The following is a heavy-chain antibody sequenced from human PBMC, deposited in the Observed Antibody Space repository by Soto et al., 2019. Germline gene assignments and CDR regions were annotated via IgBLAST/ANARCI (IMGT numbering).Heavy chain of an antibody. CDR3: ARERPLSRSSSWLPSVYY. D-gene: IGHD6-13*01. J-gene: IGHJ4*02. V-gene: IGHV1-18*01. CDR2: ISAYNGNT. Sequence: QVQLVQSGAEVKKPGASVKVSCKASGYTFTSYGISWVRQAPGQGLEWMGWISAYNGNTNYAQKLQGRVTMTPDTSTSTAYMELRTLRSDDTAVYYCARERPLSRSSSWLPSVYYWCQGTLFTFSS. CDR1: GYTFTSYG.